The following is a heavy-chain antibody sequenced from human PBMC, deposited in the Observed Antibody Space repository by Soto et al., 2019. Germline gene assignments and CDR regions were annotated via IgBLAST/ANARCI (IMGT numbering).Heavy chain of an antibody. D-gene: IGHD6-13*01. V-gene: IGHV1-69*02. CDR1: GGTFSSYT. CDR2: IIPILGIA. CDR3: ARAYSSSWYNFDY. Sequence: QVQLVQSGAEVKKPGSSVKVSCKASGGTFSSYTISWVRQAPGQGLEWMGRIIPILGIANYAQKFQGRVTITADKSTSTAYMELSSLRSEDTAVHYCARAYSSSWYNFDYWGQGTLVTVSS. J-gene: IGHJ4*02.